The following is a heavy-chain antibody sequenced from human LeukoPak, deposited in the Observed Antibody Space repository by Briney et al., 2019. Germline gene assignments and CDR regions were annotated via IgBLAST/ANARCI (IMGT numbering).Heavy chain of an antibody. J-gene: IGHJ4*02. Sequence: SETLSLTCTVSGGSISSYYWSWIRQPPGKGLEWIGYIYYTGSTNYNPSLKSRVTISIDTSKNQFSLKLTSVTAADTAVYYCASSIDYYDSSGYYSDGFDYWGQGTLVTVSS. V-gene: IGHV4-59*01. CDR2: IYYTGST. CDR3: ASSIDYYDSSGYYSDGFDY. D-gene: IGHD3-22*01. CDR1: GGSISSYY.